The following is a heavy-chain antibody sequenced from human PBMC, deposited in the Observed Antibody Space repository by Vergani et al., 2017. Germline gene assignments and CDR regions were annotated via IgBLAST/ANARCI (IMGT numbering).Heavy chain of an antibody. CDR1: GSGFTFSSYW. J-gene: IGHJ4*02. CDR2: IKQDGSEK. Sequence: EVQLVESGGGLVQPGGSLRLSCEASGSGFTFSSYWMSWVRQAPGKGLEWVANIKQDGSEKYYVDSVKGRFTISRDNAKNSLFLQMNSLRAEDTAVYYCATDTGSSGWYYDYWGQGTLVTVSS. D-gene: IGHD6-19*01. CDR3: ATDTGSSGWYYDY. V-gene: IGHV3-7*03.